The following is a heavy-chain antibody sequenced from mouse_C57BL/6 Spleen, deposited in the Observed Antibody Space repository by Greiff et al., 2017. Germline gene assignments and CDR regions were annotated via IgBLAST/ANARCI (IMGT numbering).Heavy chain of an antibody. J-gene: IGHJ4*01. Sequence: EVQLQQSGPELVKPGASVKISCKASGYTFTDYYMNWVKQSHGKSLEWIGDINPNNGGTSYNQKFKGKATLTVDKSSSTAYMELRSLTSEDSAVYYCARGITTVVDAMDYWGQGTSVTVSS. CDR3: ARGITTVVDAMDY. CDR1: GYTFTDYY. D-gene: IGHD1-1*01. CDR2: INPNNGGT. V-gene: IGHV1-26*01.